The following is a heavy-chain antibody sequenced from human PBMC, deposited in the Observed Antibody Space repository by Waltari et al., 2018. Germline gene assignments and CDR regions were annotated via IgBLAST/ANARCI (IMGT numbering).Heavy chain of an antibody. Sequence: QLHLQESGPGLLKPSETLSLTCAVSGYSISGGDFWGWIRQPPGKGLEWIGSIYPGGDTYVYPSLKSRVTISVDKSKNQYSLNLRSMTAADTAVYYCARRGRLSSYFFDYWGQGTLVTVSS. CDR3: ARRGRLSSYFFDY. D-gene: IGHD2-15*01. V-gene: IGHV4-38-2*01. CDR2: IYPGGDT. J-gene: IGHJ4*02. CDR1: GYSISGGDF.